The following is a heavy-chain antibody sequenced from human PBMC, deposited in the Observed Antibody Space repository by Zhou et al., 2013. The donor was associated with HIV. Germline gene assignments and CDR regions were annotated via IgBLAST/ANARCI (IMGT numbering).Heavy chain of an antibody. CDR1: GYTFTSYG. V-gene: IGHV1-18*01. CDR3: ARGRSTDYDYVWGSYRYLYYYYMDV. CDR2: ISAYNGNT. J-gene: IGHJ6*03. Sequence: QVQLVQSGAEVKKPGASVKVSCKASGYTFTSYGISWVRQAPGQGLEWMGWISAYNGNTNYAQKLQGRVTMTTDTSTSTAYMELRSLRSDDTAVYYCARGRSTDYDYVWGSYRYLYYYYMDVWGKGTTVTVSS. D-gene: IGHD3-16*02.